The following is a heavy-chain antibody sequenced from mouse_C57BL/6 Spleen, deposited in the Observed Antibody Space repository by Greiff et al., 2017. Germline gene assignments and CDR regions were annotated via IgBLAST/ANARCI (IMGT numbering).Heavy chain of an antibody. Sequence: EVMLVESGGGLVKPGGSLKLSCAASGFTFSDYGMHWVRQAPEKGLEWVAYISSGSSTIYYADTVKGRFTISRDNAKNTLFLQMTSLRSEDTAMYYCAKKDCGYGQGAYWGQGTLVTVSA. CDR1: GFTFSDYG. J-gene: IGHJ3*01. CDR2: ISSGSSTI. CDR3: AKKDCGYGQGAY. D-gene: IGHD1-1*02. V-gene: IGHV5-17*01.